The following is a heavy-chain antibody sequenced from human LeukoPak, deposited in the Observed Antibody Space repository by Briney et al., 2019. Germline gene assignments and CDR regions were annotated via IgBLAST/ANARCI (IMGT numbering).Heavy chain of an antibody. D-gene: IGHD6-13*01. CDR3: AKGQYSSSWYYFDY. CDR1: GFTFDDYA. CDR2: ISWNSGSI. V-gene: IGHV3-9*01. Sequence: PGGSLRLSCAASGFTFDDYAMHWVRQAPGKGLEWVSGISWNSGSIGYADPVKGRFTISRDNAKNSLYLQMNSLRAEDTALYYCAKGQYSSSWYYFDYWGQGTLVTVSS. J-gene: IGHJ4*02.